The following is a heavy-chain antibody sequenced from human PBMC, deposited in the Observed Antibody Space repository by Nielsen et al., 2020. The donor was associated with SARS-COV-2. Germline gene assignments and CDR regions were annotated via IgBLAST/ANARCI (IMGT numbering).Heavy chain of an antibody. Sequence: GESLKISCAASGFTFTNYAMSWVRQAPGKGLAWVAGFSGNGANTYYAASVKGRFTVSRDTAKTTVYLQMNSLRAEDTAVYYCAKGSGSYFGAFGYWGQGTLVTVSS. V-gene: IGHV3-23*01. CDR1: GFTFTNYA. CDR2: FSGNGANT. CDR3: AKGSGSYFGAFGY. D-gene: IGHD3-3*01. J-gene: IGHJ4*02.